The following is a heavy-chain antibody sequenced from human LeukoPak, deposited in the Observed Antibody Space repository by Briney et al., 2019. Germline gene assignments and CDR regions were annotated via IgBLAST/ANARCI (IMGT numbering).Heavy chain of an antibody. CDR3: ARVAEMATITSYFDY. CDR1: GGSFSGYY. CDR2: INHSGST. D-gene: IGHD5-12*01. Sequence: PSETLSLTCAVYGGSFSGYYWSWIRQPPGKGLEWIGEINHSGSTNYNPSLKSRVTISVDTSKNQFSLKLSSVTAVDTAVYYCARVAEMATITSYFDYWGQGTLVTVSS. V-gene: IGHV4-34*01. J-gene: IGHJ4*02.